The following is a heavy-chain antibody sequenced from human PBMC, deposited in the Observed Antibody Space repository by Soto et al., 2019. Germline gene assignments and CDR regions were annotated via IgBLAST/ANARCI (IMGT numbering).Heavy chain of an antibody. J-gene: IGHJ5*02. CDR3: AREVATNNWFDP. CDR2: IYYSGST. Sequence: PSETLSLTCTVSGGSISSYYWSWIRQLPGKGLEWIGYIYYSGSTNYNPSLKSRVTISVDTSKNQFSLKLSSVTAADTAVYYCAREVATNNWFDPWGQGTLVTVSS. CDR1: GGSISSYY. V-gene: IGHV4-59*01. D-gene: IGHD5-12*01.